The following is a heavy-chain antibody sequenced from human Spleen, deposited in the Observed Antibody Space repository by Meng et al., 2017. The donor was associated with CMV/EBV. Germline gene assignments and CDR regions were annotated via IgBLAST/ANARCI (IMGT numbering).Heavy chain of an antibody. CDR2: INPYSGGT. J-gene: IGHJ4*02. D-gene: IGHD2-15*01. V-gene: IGHV1-2*02. CDR3: ARRGSGGIPFDT. CDR1: GYTFTSYY. Sequence: ASVKVSCKASGYTFTSYYIHWVRQAPGQGLEWLGWINPYSGGTNYAQNFQGRVTMTRDTSISTAYMELTRLRSDDTAVYYCARRGSGGIPFDTWGQGTLVTVSS.